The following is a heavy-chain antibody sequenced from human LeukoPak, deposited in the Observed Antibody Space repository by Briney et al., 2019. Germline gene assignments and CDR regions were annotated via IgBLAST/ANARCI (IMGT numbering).Heavy chain of an antibody. J-gene: IGHJ4*02. CDR1: GFTFSNYA. CDR3: FFPGVTGKVY. V-gene: IGHV3-30-3*01. CDR2: ISSDGSNK. D-gene: IGHD1-20*01. Sequence: GGSLRLSCAASGFTFSNYAMHWVHQAPGKGLEWVAVISSDGSNKYYADSVKGRFTISRDNSKNTLYLQMNSLRAEDTVVYYCFFPGVTGKVYWGQGTLVTVSS.